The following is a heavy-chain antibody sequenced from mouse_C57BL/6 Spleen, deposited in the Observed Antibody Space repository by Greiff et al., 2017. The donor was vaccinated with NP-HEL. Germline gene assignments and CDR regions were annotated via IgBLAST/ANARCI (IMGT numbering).Heavy chain of an antibody. Sequence: QVQLQQSGAELVRPGASVTLSCKASGYTFTDYEMHWVKQTPVHGLEWIGAIDPETGGTAYNQKFKGKAILTADKSSSTAYMELRSLTSEDSAVYYCTRPYYGSSLSYWYFDVWGTGTTVTVSS. CDR1: GYTFTDYE. D-gene: IGHD1-1*01. V-gene: IGHV1-15*01. CDR2: IDPETGGT. CDR3: TRPYYGSSLSYWYFDV. J-gene: IGHJ1*03.